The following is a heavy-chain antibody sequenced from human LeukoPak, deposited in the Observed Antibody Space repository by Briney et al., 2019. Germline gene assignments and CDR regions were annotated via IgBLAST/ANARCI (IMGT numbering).Heavy chain of an antibody. CDR2: IYYSGST. Sequence: PSETLSLTCTVSGGSISSGDYSWSWIRQPPGKGLEWIGYIYYSGSTYYNPSLKSRVSISVDTSKNQFSLKLSSVTAADTAVYYCARTYYYDSSGLYYFDYWGQGTLVTVSS. J-gene: IGHJ4*02. CDR1: GGSISSGDYS. D-gene: IGHD3-22*01. V-gene: IGHV4-30-4*01. CDR3: ARTYYYDSSGLYYFDY.